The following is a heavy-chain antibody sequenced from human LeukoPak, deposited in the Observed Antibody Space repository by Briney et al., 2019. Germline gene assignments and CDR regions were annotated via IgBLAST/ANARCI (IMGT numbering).Heavy chain of an antibody. D-gene: IGHD4-23*01. CDR1: GYTFTSYG. J-gene: IGHJ4*02. CDR2: MNPNSGNT. CDR3: ARAASTTVVTRGDFDY. V-gene: IGHV1-8*03. Sequence: ASVKVSCKASGYTFTSYGINWVRQATGQGLEWMGWMNPNSGNTGYAQKFQGRVTITRNTSISTAYMELSSLRSEDTAVYYCARAASTTVVTRGDFDYWGQGTLVTVSS.